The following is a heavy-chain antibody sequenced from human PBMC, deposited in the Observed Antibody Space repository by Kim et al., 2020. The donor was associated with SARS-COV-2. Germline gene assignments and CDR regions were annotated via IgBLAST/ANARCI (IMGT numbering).Heavy chain of an antibody. D-gene: IGHD3-10*01. CDR1: GYSLTSYW. Sequence: GESLKISCKGSGYSLTSYWIGWVRQMPGKGLEWMGIIYPGDSDTRYSPSFQGQVTISADKSISTAYLQWSSLKASDTAMYYCARQPRWFGDTYDIWGQGTMVTVSS. CDR2: IYPGDSDT. V-gene: IGHV5-51*01. CDR3: ARQPRWFGDTYDI. J-gene: IGHJ3*02.